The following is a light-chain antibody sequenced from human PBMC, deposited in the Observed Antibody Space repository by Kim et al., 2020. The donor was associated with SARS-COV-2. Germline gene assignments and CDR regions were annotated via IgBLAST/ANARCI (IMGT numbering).Light chain of an antibody. CDR3: PQYGSSPLT. CDR2: GAS. J-gene: IGKJ4*01. V-gene: IGKV3-20*01. CDR1: QSVSSSY. Sequence: EIVLTQSPGTLSLSPGERATLSCRASQSVSSSYLAWYQQKPGQAPRLLIYGASSRATGIPDRFSGSGSGTDFTLTISRLEPEDFAVYYCPQYGSSPLTFGGGTPVDIK.